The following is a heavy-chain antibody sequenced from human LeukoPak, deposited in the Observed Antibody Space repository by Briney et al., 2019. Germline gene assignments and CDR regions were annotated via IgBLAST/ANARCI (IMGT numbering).Heavy chain of an antibody. D-gene: IGHD2-15*01. CDR1: GFTFSNYS. CDR3: ARGVVVAANGAYWFDP. J-gene: IGHJ5*02. CDR2: ISSSSSYI. V-gene: IGHV3-21*01. Sequence: GRSLRLSCAASGFTFSNYSMNWVRQAPGKGLEWVSSISSSSSYIYYADSVKGRFTISRDNAKNPLYLQMNSLRAEDTAVYYCARGVVVAANGAYWFDPWGQGTLVTVSS.